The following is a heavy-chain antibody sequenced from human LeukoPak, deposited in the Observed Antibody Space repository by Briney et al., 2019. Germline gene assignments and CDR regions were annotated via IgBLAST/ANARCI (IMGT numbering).Heavy chain of an antibody. CDR3: ARGWYCSSTSCLYDAFDI. D-gene: IGHD2-2*01. CDR2: IKQDGSEK. CDR1: GFTFSSYW. J-gene: IGHJ3*02. V-gene: IGHV3-7*01. Sequence: GGSLRLSCAASGFTFSSYWMTWVRQAPGKGLEWVANIKQDGSEKYYVDSVKGRFTISRDNAKNSLYLQMNSLRAEDTAVYCCARGWYCSSTSCLYDAFDIWGQGTMVTVSS.